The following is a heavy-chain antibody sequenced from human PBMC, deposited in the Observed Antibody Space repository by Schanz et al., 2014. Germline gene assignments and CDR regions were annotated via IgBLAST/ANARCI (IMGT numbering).Heavy chain of an antibody. CDR1: GFTFSSYA. D-gene: IGHD2-21*02. J-gene: IGHJ6*03. V-gene: IGHV3-30-3*01. Sequence: VQLVESGGGVVQPGRSLRLSCAASGFTFSSYAMHWVRQAPGKGLEWVAVMSYDGSNKYYADSVKGRFTISRDTPKNTLYVQMNSLRAEDTAVYYCARPSDSSWYMDVWGKGTTVTVSS. CDR3: ARPSDSSWYMDV. CDR2: MSYDGSNK.